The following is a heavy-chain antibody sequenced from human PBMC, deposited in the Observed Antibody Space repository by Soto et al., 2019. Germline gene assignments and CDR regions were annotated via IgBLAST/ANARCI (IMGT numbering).Heavy chain of an antibody. D-gene: IGHD6-13*01. J-gene: IGHJ4*02. V-gene: IGHV3-7*05. CDR2: INQDGGDK. CDR1: ESTFSDYW. Sequence: PGGSLRLSCAASESTFSDYWMNWVLQAPGKGLEWVASINQDGGDKKYVDSVKGRFTISRDNAKNSLYLQMASLRADDTAVYYCARDGVAPGLYFDFWGQGALVTVSS. CDR3: ARDGVAPGLYFDF.